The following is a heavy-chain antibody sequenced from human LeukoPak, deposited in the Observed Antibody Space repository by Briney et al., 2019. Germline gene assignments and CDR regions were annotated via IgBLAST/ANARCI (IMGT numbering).Heavy chain of an antibody. Sequence: GGSLRLSCAASGFTVSANYMSWVRQAPGKGLEWVSVIYSGGSTYYADSVKGRFTISRDNSKSTLYLQMNSLRAEDTAVYYCAIDYCYGSGSYPYYYFDYWGQGTLVTVSS. CDR1: GFTVSANY. CDR3: AIDYCYGSGSYPYYYFDY. CDR2: IYSGGST. V-gene: IGHV3-53*01. D-gene: IGHD3-10*01. J-gene: IGHJ4*02.